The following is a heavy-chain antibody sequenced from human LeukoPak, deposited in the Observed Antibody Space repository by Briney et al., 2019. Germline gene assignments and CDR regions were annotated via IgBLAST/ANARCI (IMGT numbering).Heavy chain of an antibody. CDR2: IYSGGTI. J-gene: IGHJ5*02. D-gene: IGHD5-12*01. V-gene: IGHV3-53*01. Sequence: SGGSLRLSCVASGFSFSTYWMSWVRQAPGKGLEWVSIIYSGGTIHYADSVKGRFTISRDNTKNTLYLQMNSLRAEDTAVYYCATGYDFGFDPWGQGTLVTVSS. CDR3: ATGYDFGFDP. CDR1: GFSFSTYW.